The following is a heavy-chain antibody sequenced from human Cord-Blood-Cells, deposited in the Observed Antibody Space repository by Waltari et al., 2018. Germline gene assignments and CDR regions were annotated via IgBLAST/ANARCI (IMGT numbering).Heavy chain of an antibody. D-gene: IGHD6-6*01. CDR3: AREYSSSSAGFDY. J-gene: IGHJ4*02. CDR2: INPNSGGT. V-gene: IGHV1-2*04. CDR1: GYTFTGYY. Sequence: QVQLVQSGAEVKKPGASVKVSCKASGYTFTGYYMHGVRQAPGQGLEWMGWINPNSGGTNYAQKFQGWVTMTRDTSISTAYMELSRLRSDDTAVYYCAREYSSSSAGFDYWGQGTLVTVSS.